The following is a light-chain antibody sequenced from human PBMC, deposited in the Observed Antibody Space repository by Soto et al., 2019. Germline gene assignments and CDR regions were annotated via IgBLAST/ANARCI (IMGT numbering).Light chain of an antibody. Sequence: QTVVTQEPSLTVSPGGTVTLTCASSTGAVTSGYYPNWFQQKPGQAPGALIYSTSNKHSWTPARFSGSLLGGKAALTLSGVQPEDEAEYYCLLYYGGAHWVFGGGTKLTVL. CDR2: STS. CDR1: TGAVTSGYY. V-gene: IGLV7-43*01. CDR3: LLYYGGAHWV. J-gene: IGLJ3*02.